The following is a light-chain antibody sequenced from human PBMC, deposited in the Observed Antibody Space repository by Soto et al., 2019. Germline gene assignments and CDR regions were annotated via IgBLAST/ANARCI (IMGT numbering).Light chain of an antibody. CDR2: KTS. J-gene: IGKJ1*01. V-gene: IGKV1-5*03. Sequence: DIQMTQSPSTLSASVGDRVTITCRASQSISPWLAWYQQKSGKAPKLLIYKTSNLESGVPSRFSGSGSGTEFTLTISSLQPDDFASYYCHQYKSYWTFGQGTKVEIK. CDR1: QSISPW. CDR3: HQYKSYWT.